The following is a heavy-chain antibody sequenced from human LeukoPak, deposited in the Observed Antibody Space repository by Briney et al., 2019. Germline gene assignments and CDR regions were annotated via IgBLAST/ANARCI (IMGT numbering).Heavy chain of an antibody. CDR3: ARDILDYSAQDV. Sequence: PGGSLRLSCAASGFTVSSNCMSWVRQAPGKGLEWVSVIYSGGSTYYADSVKGRFTISRDNSKNTLYLPMNSLRAEDTAVYYCARDILDYSAQDVWGKGTTVTVSS. CDR1: GFTVSSNC. D-gene: IGHD4-11*01. J-gene: IGHJ6*04. V-gene: IGHV3-66*02. CDR2: IYSGGST.